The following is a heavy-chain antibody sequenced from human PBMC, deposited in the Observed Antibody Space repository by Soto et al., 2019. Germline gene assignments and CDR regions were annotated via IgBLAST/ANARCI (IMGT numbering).Heavy chain of an antibody. D-gene: IGHD2-2*03. CDR2: IYHSGST. CDR3: AKDLDIVIVPDAIGIDTFDV. Sequence: SETLSLTCAVSGGSISSGGYSWSWIRQPPGKGLEWIGYIYHSGSTYYNPSLKSRVTISVDRSKNQFSLKLSSVTAADTAVYYCAKDLDIVIVPDAIGIDTFDVWGQGTMVTVSS. J-gene: IGHJ3*01. V-gene: IGHV4-30-2*01. CDR1: GGSISSGGYS.